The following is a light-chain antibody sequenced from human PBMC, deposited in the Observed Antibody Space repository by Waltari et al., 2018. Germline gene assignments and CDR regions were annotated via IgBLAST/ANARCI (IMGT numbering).Light chain of an antibody. CDR1: SSNFGAGYD. V-gene: IGLV1-40*01. CDR3: QSYDTGLKGYV. Sequence: QSVLTQPPSVSGAPGQRVTISCTGSSSNFGAGYDVHWYQQLPGTAPKVLIYENINRPSGVPDRFSGSKSGTSASLAITGLKAEDEADYYCQSYDTGLKGYVFGTGTKVTVL. CDR2: ENI. J-gene: IGLJ1*01.